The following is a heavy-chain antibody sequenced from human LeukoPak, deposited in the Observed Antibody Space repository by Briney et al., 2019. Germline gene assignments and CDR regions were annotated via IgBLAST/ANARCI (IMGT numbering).Heavy chain of an antibody. CDR2: INPNSGGT. Sequence: ASVKVSCKASGYTFTGHYMHWVRQDPGQGLEWMGWINPNSGGTNYAQKFQGRVTMTRDTSISTAYMELSRLRSDNTAVYYCTRDNVVVPAANDYWGQGTLVTVSS. V-gene: IGHV1-2*02. CDR3: TRDNVVVPAANDY. D-gene: IGHD2-2*01. J-gene: IGHJ4*02. CDR1: GYTFTGHY.